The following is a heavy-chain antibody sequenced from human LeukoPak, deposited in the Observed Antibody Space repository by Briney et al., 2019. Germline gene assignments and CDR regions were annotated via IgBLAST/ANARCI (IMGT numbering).Heavy chain of an antibody. CDR3: AKDGDTMSGTYYYDMDV. D-gene: IGHD1-26*01. J-gene: IGHJ6*03. CDR1: GFTLSSYV. CDR2: ISYDGSNE. Sequence: GGSLRLSCAASGFTLSSYVMHWVRQAPGKGLEWVAIISYDGSNEYYADSVKGRFTISRDNSKNTLYLQMNSLRGEDTAVYYCAKDGDTMSGTYYYDMDVWGKGTTVTIS. V-gene: IGHV3-30*04.